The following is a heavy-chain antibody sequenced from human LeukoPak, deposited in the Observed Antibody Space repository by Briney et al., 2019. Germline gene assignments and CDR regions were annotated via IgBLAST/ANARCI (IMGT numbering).Heavy chain of an antibody. D-gene: IGHD6-13*01. Sequence: GGSLRLSCAASGFTFSSYWMSWVRQAPGKGLEWVANIKEDGSVKYYVDSVKGRFTISRDNAKNSLYLQMNSLRAEDTAVYYCARVVSSAAAGDPFDYWGQGTLVTVSS. V-gene: IGHV3-7*01. CDR2: IKEDGSVK. CDR1: GFTFSSYW. J-gene: IGHJ4*02. CDR3: ARVVSSAAAGDPFDY.